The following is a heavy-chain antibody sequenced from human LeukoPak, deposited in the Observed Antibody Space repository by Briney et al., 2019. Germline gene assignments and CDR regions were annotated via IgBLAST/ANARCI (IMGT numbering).Heavy chain of an antibody. CDR1: EFTFSSYS. CDR2: ISSSSSYI. J-gene: IGHJ4*02. D-gene: IGHD6-6*01. V-gene: IGHV3-21*01. Sequence: GGSLRLSCAASEFTFSSYSMNWVRQAPGKGLEWVSSISSSSSYIYYADSVKGRFTISRDNAKNSLYLQMNSLRAEDTAVYYCARGPPMGSSSAYFDYWGQGTLVTVSS. CDR3: ARGPPMGSSSAYFDY.